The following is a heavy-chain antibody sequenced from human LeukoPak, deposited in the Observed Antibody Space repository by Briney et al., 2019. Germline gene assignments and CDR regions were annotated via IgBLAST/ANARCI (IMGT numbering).Heavy chain of an antibody. Sequence: GRSLRLSCAASGFTFSSYGMHWVRQAPGKGLEWVAVIWYDGSNKYYADSVKGRFTISRDNSKNTLYLQMYSLRAEDTAVYYCAREHVCSSTSCSYYYYYGMDVWGKGTTVTVSS. V-gene: IGHV3-33*01. CDR2: IWYDGSNK. D-gene: IGHD2-2*01. CDR1: GFTFSSYG. CDR3: AREHVCSSTSCSYYYYYGMDV. J-gene: IGHJ6*04.